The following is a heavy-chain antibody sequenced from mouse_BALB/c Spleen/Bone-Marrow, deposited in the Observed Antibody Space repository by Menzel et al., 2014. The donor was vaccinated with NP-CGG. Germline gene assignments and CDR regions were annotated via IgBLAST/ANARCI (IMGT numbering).Heavy chain of an antibody. CDR3: TRENYGFAY. D-gene: IGHD1-1*02. CDR1: GYTFTSYY. Sequence: LQESGAELVKPGASVKLSCKASGYTFTSYYMYWVKQRPGQGLEWIGEINPSNGGTNFNEKFKSKATLTVDKSSSTAYMQLSSLTSEDSAVYYCTRENYGFAYWGQGTLVTVSA. J-gene: IGHJ3*01. CDR2: INPSNGGT. V-gene: IGHV1S81*02.